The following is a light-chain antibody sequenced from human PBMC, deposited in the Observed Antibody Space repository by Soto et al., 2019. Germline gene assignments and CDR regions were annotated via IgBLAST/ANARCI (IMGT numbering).Light chain of an antibody. CDR1: SSNIGAGYD. J-gene: IGLJ3*02. Sequence: QPVLTQPPSVSGAPGQRVTISCTGSSSNIGAGYDVYWYQQLPGTAPKLLIYGDSNRPSGVPDRFSDSKSGTSASLAITGLQAEDEADYYCQSYDSGLGGTVFGGGTKLTVL. CDR3: QSYDSGLGGTV. CDR2: GDS. V-gene: IGLV1-40*01.